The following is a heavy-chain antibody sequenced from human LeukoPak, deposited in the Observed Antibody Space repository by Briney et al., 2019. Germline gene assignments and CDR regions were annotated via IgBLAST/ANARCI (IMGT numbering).Heavy chain of an antibody. CDR1: GFTFSSYG. Sequence: GGSLRLSCAASGFTFSSYGMHWVRQAPGKGLEWVAVIWYDGSNKYYADSVKGRFTISRDNSKNTLYLQMNSLRAEDTAVYHCARDAHYYDSSGYYGSGFDYWGQGTLVTVSS. J-gene: IGHJ4*02. V-gene: IGHV3-33*01. CDR3: ARDAHYYDSSGYYGSGFDY. D-gene: IGHD3-22*01. CDR2: IWYDGSNK.